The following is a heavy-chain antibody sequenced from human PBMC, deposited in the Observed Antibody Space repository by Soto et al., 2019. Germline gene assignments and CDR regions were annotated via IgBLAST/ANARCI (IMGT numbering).Heavy chain of an antibody. CDR2: IIPIFGTA. J-gene: IGHJ5*02. Sequence: SVKVSCKASGGTFSSYAISWVRQAPGQGLEWMGGIIPIFGTANYAQKFQGRVTITADKSTSTAYMELSSLRSEDTAVSYCARRGVDSSGYYPSGWFEPWGQGTLVTVSS. CDR1: GGTFSSYA. CDR3: ARRGVDSSGYYPSGWFEP. V-gene: IGHV1-69*06. D-gene: IGHD3-22*01.